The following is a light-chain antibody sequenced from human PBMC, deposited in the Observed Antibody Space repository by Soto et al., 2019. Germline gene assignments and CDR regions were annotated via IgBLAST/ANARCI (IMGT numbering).Light chain of an antibody. J-gene: IGKJ1*01. CDR2: GAS. CDR1: QSVSSN. V-gene: IGKV3-15*01. Sequence: ETVMTPSPATLSVSPGDRATLSCRASQSVSSNLAWYQQKPGQAPRLLIYGASTRATGIPARFSGSGSGTEFTLTISSLQSGDFAVYYCQQYHNWPRTFGQGTKVDI. CDR3: QQYHNWPRT.